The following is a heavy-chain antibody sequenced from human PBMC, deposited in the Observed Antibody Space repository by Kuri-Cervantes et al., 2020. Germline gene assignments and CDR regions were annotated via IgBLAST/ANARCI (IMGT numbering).Heavy chain of an antibody. CDR1: GFTFDDYG. CDR3: AKERGKYYDSSDRYYLFDS. Sequence: SLKISCAASGFTFDDYGMHWVRQISGKGLEWVSSISWNSGTIGYADSVKGRFTISRDNAKNSLYLQMSSLRPEDTALYYCAKERGKYYDSSDRYYLFDSWGQGTLVTVSS. D-gene: IGHD3-22*01. CDR2: ISWNSGTI. J-gene: IGHJ4*02. V-gene: IGHV3-9*01.